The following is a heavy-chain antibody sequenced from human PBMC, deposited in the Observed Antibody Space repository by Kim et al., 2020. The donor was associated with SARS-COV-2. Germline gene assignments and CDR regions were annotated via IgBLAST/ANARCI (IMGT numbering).Heavy chain of an antibody. J-gene: IGHJ4*02. CDR3: AKVDGSYYGPVDY. V-gene: IGHV3-23*01. D-gene: IGHD3-10*01. Sequence: YAASVQGRFTVARDNSRNTLYLQMKSLRVEYTAVYYCAKVDGSYYGPVDYWGQGNLVTVSS.